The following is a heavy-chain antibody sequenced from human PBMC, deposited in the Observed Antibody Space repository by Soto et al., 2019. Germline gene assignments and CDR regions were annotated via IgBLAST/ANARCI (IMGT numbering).Heavy chain of an antibody. CDR2: ISSSGGTI. V-gene: IGHV3-48*03. Sequence: GGSLRLSCAASGFTFSSYEMNWVRQAQGKGLEWVSYISSSGGTIHNADSVKGRFTISRDNAKNSLYLQMNSLRAEDTAVYYCARDRRSGTYASSRHSDFWGQGTLVTVSS. J-gene: IGHJ4*02. CDR1: GFTFSSYE. CDR3: ARDRRSGTYASSRHSDF. D-gene: IGHD1-26*01.